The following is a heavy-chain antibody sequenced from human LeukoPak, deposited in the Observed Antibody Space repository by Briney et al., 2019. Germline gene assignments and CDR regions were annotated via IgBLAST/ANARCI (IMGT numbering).Heavy chain of an antibody. V-gene: IGHV3-30*02. D-gene: IGHD2-21*02. CDR2: IRYDGSNK. CDR1: GFTFSSYG. J-gene: IGHJ5*02. Sequence: GGSLRLSCAASGFTFSSYGMHWVRQAPGKGLEWVAFIRYDGSNKYYADSVKGRFTISRDNSKNTLYLQINSLRAEDTAVYYCARGRHIVLVTAIVSWFDPWGQGTLVTVSS. CDR3: ARGRHIVLVTAIVSWFDP.